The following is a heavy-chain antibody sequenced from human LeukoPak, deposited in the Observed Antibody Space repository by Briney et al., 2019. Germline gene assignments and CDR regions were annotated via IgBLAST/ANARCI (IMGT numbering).Heavy chain of an antibody. V-gene: IGHV3-30*04. CDR1: GFTFSSYA. Sequence: PGRSLRLSCAASGFTFSSYAMHWVRQAPGKGLEWVAVISYDGSNKYYADSVKGRFTISRDNSKNTLYLQMNSLRAEDTAVYYCAISQQPFDYWGQGTLVTVSS. J-gene: IGHJ4*02. CDR2: ISYDGSNK. CDR3: AISQQPFDY. D-gene: IGHD1/OR15-1a*01.